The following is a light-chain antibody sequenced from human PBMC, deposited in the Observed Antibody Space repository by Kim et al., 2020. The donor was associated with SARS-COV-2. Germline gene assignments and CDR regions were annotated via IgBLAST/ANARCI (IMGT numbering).Light chain of an antibody. CDR3: QQYNSYPWT. J-gene: IGKJ1*01. CDR1: QSIRSW. V-gene: IGKV1-5*03. Sequence: DIQMTQSPSTLSASVGDRVTITCRASQSIRSWLAWHQQKPGKAPKVLIYKASSLKSGVPSRFSGSESGTEFTLTISSLQPDDFATYYCQQYNSYPWTFGQGTKVDI. CDR2: KAS.